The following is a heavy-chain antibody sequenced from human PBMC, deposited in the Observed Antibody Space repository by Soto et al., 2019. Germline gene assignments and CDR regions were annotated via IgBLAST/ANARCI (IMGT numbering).Heavy chain of an antibody. CDR2: ISGSGGST. CDR1: GLSFSSYA. J-gene: IGHJ6*02. V-gene: IGHV3-23*01. D-gene: IGHD6-19*01. CDR3: AKVDSSGWYAYYYYGMDV. Sequence: WGSLRLSCAASGLSFSSYAMSWVRQAPGKGLEWGSAISGSGGSTYYADSVKGRFTISRDNSKNTLYLQMNSLRAEDTAVYYCAKVDSSGWYAYYYYGMDVWGQGTTVTVSS.